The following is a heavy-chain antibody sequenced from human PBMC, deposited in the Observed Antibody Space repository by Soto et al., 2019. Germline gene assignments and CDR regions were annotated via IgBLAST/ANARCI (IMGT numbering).Heavy chain of an antibody. V-gene: IGHV5-51*01. CDR3: ARFPSGRDPNWFDP. CDR1: GYRFANYW. Sequence: PGESLKISCKASGYRFANYWIGWVRQMPGKGLELMGIIYPDDSDTRYSPSFQGQVTISADKSITTAYLQWSSLKASDTAMYYCARFPSGRDPNWFDPWGQGTLGTVSS. CDR2: IYPDDSDT. J-gene: IGHJ5*02. D-gene: IGHD1-26*01.